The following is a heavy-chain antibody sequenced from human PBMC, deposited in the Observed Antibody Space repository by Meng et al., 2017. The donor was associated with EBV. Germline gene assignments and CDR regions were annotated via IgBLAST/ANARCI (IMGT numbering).Heavy chain of an antibody. CDR1: GYAFTSYI. D-gene: IGHD2-21*01. CDR3: VRGPPVGVPGPGDY. V-gene: IGHV1-3*01. Sequence: HVPLVQSWAEVENPGASVKVSCKASGYAFTSYILHWVRQAPGQRLEWMGWINVGVGYTKYSQKFQGRVTISSDTSATTGYMELSSLRSEDTAVYYCVRGPPVGVPGPGDYWGQGTLVTVSS. J-gene: IGHJ4*02. CDR2: INVGVGYT.